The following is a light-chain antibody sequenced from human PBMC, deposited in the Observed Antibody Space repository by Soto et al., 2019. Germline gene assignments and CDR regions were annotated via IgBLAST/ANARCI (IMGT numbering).Light chain of an antibody. J-gene: IGKJ5*01. Sequence: IQMTPSPSSLSSSVVCIVAIAGGASQSISSYLNWYQQKPGKAPKLLISAASSLQSGVPSRFSGSGSGTDFTLTISSLQPEDFATYYCQQSYITPTTFGQGTRLEIK. V-gene: IGKV1-39*01. CDR2: AAS. CDR3: QQSYITPTT. CDR1: QSISSY.